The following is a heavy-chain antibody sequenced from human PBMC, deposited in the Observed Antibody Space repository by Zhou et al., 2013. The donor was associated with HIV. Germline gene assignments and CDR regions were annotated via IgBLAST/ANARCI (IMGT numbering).Heavy chain of an antibody. D-gene: IGHD5-12*01. Sequence: QVQLVQSGTEVKKPGASVKVSCKASGYTFTSYYMHWVRQAPGQGLEWMGVINPSDRKTTYAQRFQGRVTMTRDTSTSTVYMELSSLRSEDTAVYYCARALRWLQQGAFDYWGQGTLVTVSS. V-gene: IGHV1-46*01. CDR3: ARALRWLQQGAFDY. CDR1: GYTFTSYY. CDR2: INPSDRKT. J-gene: IGHJ4*02.